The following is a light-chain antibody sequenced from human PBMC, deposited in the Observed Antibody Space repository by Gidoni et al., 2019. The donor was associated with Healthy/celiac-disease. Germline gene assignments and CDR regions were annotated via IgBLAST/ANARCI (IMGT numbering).Light chain of an antibody. CDR2: DAS. CDR3: RQYDNRPT. V-gene: IGKV1-33*01. J-gene: IGKJ2*01. Sequence: DIQMTQSPSSLSASVGDRVTITCQASQDISNYLNWYQQKPGKAPKLLIYDASNLETGVPSRFSGSGSGTDFTFTISSLQPADIAKYYCRQYDNRPTFGQGTKLEIK. CDR1: QDISNY.